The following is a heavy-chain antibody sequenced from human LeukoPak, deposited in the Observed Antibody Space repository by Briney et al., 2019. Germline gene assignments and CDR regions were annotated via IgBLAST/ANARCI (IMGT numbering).Heavy chain of an antibody. V-gene: IGHV4-4*07. CDR3: ARAWSYYDSSGYYYFDY. J-gene: IGHJ4*02. CDR1: GGSISSYY. Sequence: SETLSLTCTVSGGSISSYYWSWIRQPAGKGLEWIGRIYTSGSTNYNPSLKSRVTMSVDTSKNQFSLKLSSVTAADTAVYYCARAWSYYDSSGYYYFDYWGQGTLVTVSS. D-gene: IGHD3-22*01. CDR2: IYTSGST.